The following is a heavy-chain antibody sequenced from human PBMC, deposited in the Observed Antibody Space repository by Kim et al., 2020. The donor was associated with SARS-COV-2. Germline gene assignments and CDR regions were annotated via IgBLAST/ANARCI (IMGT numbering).Heavy chain of an antibody. J-gene: IGHJ6*02. CDR1: GYSFTSYW. Sequence: GESLKISCKGSGYSFTSYWIGWVRQMPGKGLEWMGIIYPGDSDTRYSPSFQGQVTISADKSISTAYLQWSSLKASDTAMYYCARSGITMVRGVITLYYGMDVWGQGTTVTVSS. V-gene: IGHV5-51*01. CDR2: IYPGDSDT. CDR3: ARSGITMVRGVITLYYGMDV. D-gene: IGHD3-10*01.